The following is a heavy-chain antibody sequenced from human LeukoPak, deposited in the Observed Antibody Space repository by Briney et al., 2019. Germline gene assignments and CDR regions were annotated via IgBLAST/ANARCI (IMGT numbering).Heavy chain of an antibody. V-gene: IGHV1-69*05. CDR3: ARDLRGYSYYYGMDV. Sequence: ASVKVSCKASGGTFRSNAISWVRQAPGQGLEWMGGITPIFGTANYAQKFQGRVTMTRDTSTSTVYMELSSLRSEDTAVYYCARDLRGYSYYYGMDVWGQGTTVTVSS. D-gene: IGHD5-12*01. CDR2: ITPIFGTA. CDR1: GGTFRSNA. J-gene: IGHJ6*02.